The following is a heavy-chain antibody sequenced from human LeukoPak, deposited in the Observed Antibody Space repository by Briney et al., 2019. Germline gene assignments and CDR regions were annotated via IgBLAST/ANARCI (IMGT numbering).Heavy chain of an antibody. D-gene: IGHD6-19*01. J-gene: IGHJ4*02. CDR2: IYYSGST. Sequence: SPSETLSLTCTVSGGSISSYYWSWLRQPPGKGLEWIGYIYYSGSTNYNPSLKSRVTISVDTSKNQFSLKLSSVTAADTAVYYCARGRGYSSGWYFGILFDYWGQGTLVTVSS. CDR1: GGSISSYY. V-gene: IGHV4-59*01. CDR3: ARGRGYSSGWYFGILFDY.